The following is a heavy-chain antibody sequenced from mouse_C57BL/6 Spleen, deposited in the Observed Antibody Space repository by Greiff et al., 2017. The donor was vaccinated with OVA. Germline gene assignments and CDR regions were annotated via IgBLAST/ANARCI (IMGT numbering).Heavy chain of an antibody. D-gene: IGHD2-5*01. V-gene: IGHV2-3*01. CDR3: ATYSKPDWFAY. CDR1: GFSLTSYG. Sequence: VKLVESGPGLVAPSQSLSITCTVSGFSLTSYGVSWVRQPPGKGLEWLGVIWGDGSTNYHSALISRLSISKDNSKRQVFLKLNSLQTDDTATYYCATYSKPDWFAYWGQGTLVTVSA. CDR2: IWGDGST. J-gene: IGHJ3*01.